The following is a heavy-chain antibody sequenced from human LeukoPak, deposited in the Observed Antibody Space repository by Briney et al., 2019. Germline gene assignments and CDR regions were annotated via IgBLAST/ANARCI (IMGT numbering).Heavy chain of an antibody. V-gene: IGHV3-74*01. CDR2: INSDGSST. Sequence: GGSLRLSCAASGFTFSSYWMHWVRQAPGKGLVWVSRINSDGSSTSYADSVKGRFTISRDNAKNTLYLQMNSLRAEDTAVYYCARGIAARRPYYMDVWGKGTTVTVSS. CDR1: GFTFSSYW. J-gene: IGHJ6*03. CDR3: ARGIAARRPYYMDV. D-gene: IGHD6-6*01.